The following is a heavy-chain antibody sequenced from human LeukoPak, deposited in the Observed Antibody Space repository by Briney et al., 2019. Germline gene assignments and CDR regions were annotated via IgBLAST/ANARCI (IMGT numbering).Heavy chain of an antibody. CDR3: ARRSSSSWTVDY. CDR2: IFPSDSDT. V-gene: IGHV5-51*01. D-gene: IGHD6-13*01. J-gene: IGHJ4*02. Sequence: GESLKISCKGSGYSFTTYWIGWVRQMPGKGVEWMGIIFPSDSDTRYSPSFQGQVTISADKSISTAYLQWSSLKASDTAMYYCARRSSSSWTVDYWGEGTLVTVSS. CDR1: GYSFTTYW.